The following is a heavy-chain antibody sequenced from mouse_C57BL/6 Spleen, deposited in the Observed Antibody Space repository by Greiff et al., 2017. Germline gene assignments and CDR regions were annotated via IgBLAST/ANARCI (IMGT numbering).Heavy chain of an antibody. V-gene: IGHV1-76*01. CDR2: IYPGSGNT. Sequence: QVHVKQSGAELVRPGASVKLSCKASGYTFTDYYINWVKQRPGQGLEWIARIYPGSGNTYYNEKFKGKATLTAEKSSSTAYMQLSSLTSEDSAVYFCARDPLQSSNWYFDVWGTGTTVTVSS. D-gene: IGHD6-2*01. J-gene: IGHJ1*03. CDR1: GYTFTDYY. CDR3: ARDPLQSSNWYFDV.